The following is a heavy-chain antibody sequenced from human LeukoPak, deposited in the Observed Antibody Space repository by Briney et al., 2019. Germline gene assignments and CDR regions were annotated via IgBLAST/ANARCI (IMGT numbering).Heavy chain of an antibody. CDR3: ARDEGRGSGTFSFSFDP. V-gene: IGHV4-59*01. J-gene: IGHJ5*02. CDR2: IYYTGTT. CDR1: GGSFSSYY. Sequence: SETLSLTCAVYGGSFSSYYWSWIRQPPGKGLEWIGYIYYTGTTNYNPSLKSRVTISVDTSKNEFSLKLSSVTAADTAMYYCARDEGRGSGTFSFSFDPWGQGTLVSVSS. D-gene: IGHD3-10*01.